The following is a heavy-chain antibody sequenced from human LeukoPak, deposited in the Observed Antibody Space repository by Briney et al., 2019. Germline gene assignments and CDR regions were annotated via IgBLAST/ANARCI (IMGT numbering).Heavy chain of an antibody. Sequence: PGGSLRLSCAASGFSFSTYAMHWVRQAPGKGLEWVAVISYDGSNKYYADSVKGRFTISRDNSKNTLYLQMNSLRAEDTAVYYCARAEGDFWSGYYRGGQHDYWGQGTLVTVSS. CDR3: ARAEGDFWSGYYRGGQHDY. CDR1: GFSFSTYA. J-gene: IGHJ4*02. D-gene: IGHD3-3*01. V-gene: IGHV3-30-3*01. CDR2: ISYDGSNK.